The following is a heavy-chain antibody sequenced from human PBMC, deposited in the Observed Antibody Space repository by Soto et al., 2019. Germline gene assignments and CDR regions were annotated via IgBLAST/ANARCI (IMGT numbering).Heavy chain of an antibody. CDR1: GFTFSTYA. Sequence: VGSLRLSCAASGFTFSTYAMTWVRQAPGKGLEWVSCISTMGGEYYADFVEGRFTISRDNSKNTLYLQMNSLGAEDTAVYYCAKDRAGVVAATTFDSWGQGTLVTVSS. CDR3: AKDRAGVVAATTFDS. J-gene: IGHJ4*02. V-gene: IGHV3-23*01. CDR2: ISTMGGE. D-gene: IGHD2-15*01.